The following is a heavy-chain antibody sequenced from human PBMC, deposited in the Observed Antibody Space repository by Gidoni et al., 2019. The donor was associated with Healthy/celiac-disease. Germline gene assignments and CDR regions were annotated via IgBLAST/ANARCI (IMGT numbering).Heavy chain of an antibody. CDR3: ARADYDILTGYYRFHGMDV. CDR1: GFPFRTYG. V-gene: IGHV3-33*01. J-gene: IGHJ6*02. CDR2: IWYDGSNK. D-gene: IGHD3-9*01. Sequence: QVQLVDSGGGVVQPGRSLRLSCAASGFPFRTYGLPWVRQAPGKGLEWVAVIWYDGSNKYYADSVKGRFTISRDNSKNTLYLQMNSLRAEDTAVYYCARADYDILTGYYRFHGMDVWGQGTTVTVSS.